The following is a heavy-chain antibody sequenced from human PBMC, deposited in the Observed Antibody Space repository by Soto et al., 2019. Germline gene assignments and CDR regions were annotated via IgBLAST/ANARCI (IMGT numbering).Heavy chain of an antibody. Sequence: QVQLVQSGAEVKKPGSSVKVSCTASGGSLRNSVISWVRQAPAQRLEWMGGVIPILGTANYAQKFQGRVTMAADEVTSRAYMDLSSLIPDDTAVYYCAILGHPGHWGPGTLVIVSS. CDR3: AILGHPGH. V-gene: IGHV1-69*01. D-gene: IGHD2-15*01. CDR2: VIPILGTA. J-gene: IGHJ4*02. CDR1: GGSLRNSV.